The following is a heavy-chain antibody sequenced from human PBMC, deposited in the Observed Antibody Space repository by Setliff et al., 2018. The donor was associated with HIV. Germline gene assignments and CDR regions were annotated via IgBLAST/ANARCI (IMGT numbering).Heavy chain of an antibody. Sequence: VASVKVSCKASGYTFTDFYIHWVRQAPGQGLEWMGWISPQNGDRKIPQRFRGRVTMTRDTSINTAYMYLSGLRSDDRGVYYCARDRRAGVYYYTDVWGRGTTVTVSS. CDR1: GYTFTDFY. CDR3: ARDRRAGVYYYTDV. D-gene: IGHD7-27*01. CDR2: ISPQNGDR. J-gene: IGHJ6*03. V-gene: IGHV1-2*02.